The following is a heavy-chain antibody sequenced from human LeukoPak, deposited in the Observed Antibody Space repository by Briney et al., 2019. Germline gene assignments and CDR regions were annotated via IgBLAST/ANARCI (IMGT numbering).Heavy chain of an antibody. CDR1: GHTFTGYY. J-gene: IGHJ6*03. CDR3: ARDGWYISYMDV. CDR2: INPNNSGT. V-gene: IGHV1-2*02. Sequence: GASVKVSCKASGHTFTGYYMHWVRQAPGQGLEWMGWINPNNSGTKYAQKFQGRVTMTRDTSISTAYMELTRLRSDDMAVYYCARDGWYISYMDVWGKGTTVTVSS. D-gene: IGHD6-19*01.